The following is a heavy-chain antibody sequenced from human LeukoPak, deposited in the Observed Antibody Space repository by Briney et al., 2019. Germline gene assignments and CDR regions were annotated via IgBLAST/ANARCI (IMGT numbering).Heavy chain of an antibody. D-gene: IGHD1-20*01. CDR3: ARDYNWNDAFDY. V-gene: IGHV1-18*01. CDR2: ISADNGNT. J-gene: IGHJ4*02. CDR1: GGTFSSYA. Sequence: ASVKVSCKASGGTFSSYAISWVRQAPGQGLEWMGWISADNGNTNYAQKLQGRVTMTTDTSTSTAYMELRSLRSDDTAVYYCARDYNWNDAFDYWGQGTLVTVSS.